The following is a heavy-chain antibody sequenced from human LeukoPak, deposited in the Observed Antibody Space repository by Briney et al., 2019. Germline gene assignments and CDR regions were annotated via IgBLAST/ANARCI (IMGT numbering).Heavy chain of an antibody. CDR2: IYYSGST. CDR1: GGSISSSSYY. J-gene: IGHJ3*02. V-gene: IGHV4-39*01. D-gene: IGHD6-13*01. Sequence: PSETLSLTCTVSGGSISSSSYYWGWIRQPPGKGLEWIGSIYYSGSTYYNPSLKSRVIISVDTSKNQFSLKLSSVTAADTAVYYCARLPIAAAEKGAFDIWGQGTMVTVSS. CDR3: ARLPIAAAEKGAFDI.